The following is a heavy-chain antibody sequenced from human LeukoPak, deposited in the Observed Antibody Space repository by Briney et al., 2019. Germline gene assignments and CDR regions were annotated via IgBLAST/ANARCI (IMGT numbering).Heavy chain of an antibody. CDR1: GGSISSSSYY. V-gene: IGHV4-39*01. D-gene: IGHD3-10*01. J-gene: IGHJ6*02. CDR3: ASPITVVRPV. CDR2: IYYSGST. Sequence: SETLSLTCTVSGGSISSSSYYWGWIRQPPGKGLEWIGSIYYSGSTYYNPSLKSRVTISVDTSKNQFSLKLSSVTAADTAVYYCASPITVVRPVWGQGTTVTVSS.